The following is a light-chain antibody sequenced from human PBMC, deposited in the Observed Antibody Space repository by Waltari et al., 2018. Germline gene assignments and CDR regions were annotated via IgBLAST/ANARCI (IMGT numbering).Light chain of an antibody. CDR2: QND. CDR3: QAWDSGSVI. CDR1: KLGEQD. V-gene: IGLV3-1*01. Sequence: SYDLTQSPSVSVSPGQTASINCPGDKLGEQDASWYQQKPGQSPILVIYQNDKRPSGIPERFSGSSSGNIATLTISGTQAMDEAGYYCQAWDSGSVIFGGGTKLTVL. J-gene: IGLJ2*01.